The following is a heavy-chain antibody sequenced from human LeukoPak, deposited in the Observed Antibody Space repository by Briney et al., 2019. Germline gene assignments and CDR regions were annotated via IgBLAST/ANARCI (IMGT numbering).Heavy chain of an antibody. CDR3: ATQDGYDNSGHYGY. J-gene: IGHJ4*02. CDR2: ISYDGSNK. V-gene: IGHV3-30*03. Sequence: GGSLRLSCAASGFSFSNFGMHWVRQALGKGLEWVAVISYDGSNKYFADSVKGRFTISRDNSKNTLYLQMNSLRAEDTAVYYCATQDGYDNSGHYGYWGQGTLVTVSS. D-gene: IGHD3-22*01. CDR1: GFSFSNFG.